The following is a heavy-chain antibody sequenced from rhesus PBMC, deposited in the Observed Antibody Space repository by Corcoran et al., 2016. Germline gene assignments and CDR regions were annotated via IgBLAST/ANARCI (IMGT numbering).Heavy chain of an antibody. CDR1: GYSISSGYG. Sequence: QVQLQESGPGLVKPSETLSLTCAVSGYSISSGYGWSWIRQSPGKALEWLARLYWKDAKNYRTSLKSRLTISMETIKKQVFLTMTNMGPVDTATYYCARIVGPNSGYRGYYFDFWGQGVRVTVSS. V-gene: IGHV2S1*01. D-gene: IGHD3-9*01. CDR2: LYWKDAK. J-gene: IGHJ4*01. CDR3: ARIVGPNSGYRGYYFDF.